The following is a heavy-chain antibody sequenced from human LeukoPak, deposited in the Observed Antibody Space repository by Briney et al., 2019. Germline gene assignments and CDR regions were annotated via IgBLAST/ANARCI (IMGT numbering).Heavy chain of an antibody. Sequence: SSETLSLTCSVSDGSISSRNYYWGWIRQPPGKGLEWIGSIYYSGITYSNPSLKSRVTISVDKSKNQFSLKLNSVTAADTAVYYCARRGSGWSFDYWGQGTLVTVSS. V-gene: IGHV4-39*07. J-gene: IGHJ4*02. CDR1: DGSISSRNYY. D-gene: IGHD6-19*01. CDR2: IYYSGIT. CDR3: ARRGSGWSFDY.